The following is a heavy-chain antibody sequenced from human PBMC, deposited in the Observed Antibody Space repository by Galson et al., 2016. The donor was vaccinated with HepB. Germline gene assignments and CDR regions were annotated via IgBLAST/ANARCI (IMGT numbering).Heavy chain of an antibody. CDR2: ICGRCPDI. CDR1: GFTFATYG. CDR3: ARDSGDWDSGYYRSFDY. D-gene: IGHD4-17*01. V-gene: IGHV3-21*01. J-gene: IGHJ4*02. Sequence: SLRLSCAASGFTFATYGMSWFRQAPGKGLEWVSTICGRCPDIDYADSVKGRFTISRDNAKNSLLLQMNSLRVEDTAVYYCARDSGDWDSGYYRSFDYWGQGTLVTVSS.